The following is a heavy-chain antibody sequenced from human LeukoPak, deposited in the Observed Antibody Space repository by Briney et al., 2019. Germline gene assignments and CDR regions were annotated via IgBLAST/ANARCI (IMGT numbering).Heavy chain of an antibody. D-gene: IGHD2-2*01. CDR2: INHNGST. V-gene: IGHV4-34*01. CDR1: GGSFSGYY. CDR3: ARTVVPAATYYYYYYMDV. Sequence: SETLSLTCAVYGGSFSGYYWSWIRQPPGKGLEWIGGINHNGSTNYNPSLKSRVTISVDTSKNQFSLKLSSVTAADTAVYYCARTVVPAATYYYYYYMDVWGKGTTVTVSS. J-gene: IGHJ6*03.